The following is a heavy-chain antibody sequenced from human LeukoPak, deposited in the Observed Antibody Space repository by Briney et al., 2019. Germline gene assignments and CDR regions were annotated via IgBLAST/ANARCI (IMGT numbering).Heavy chain of an antibody. Sequence: ASVKVSCKASGYSFVLYGISWVRQAPGEGPEWMGWISGSTGDTNYAQKFQGRVTMTADTSSGTAYMELRSLRLDDMAVYYCARDENYGIFFNVDYWGQGTLVNVSS. CDR1: GYSFVLYG. V-gene: IGHV1-18*03. D-gene: IGHD4-17*01. J-gene: IGHJ4*02. CDR2: ISGSTGDT. CDR3: ARDENYGIFFNVDY.